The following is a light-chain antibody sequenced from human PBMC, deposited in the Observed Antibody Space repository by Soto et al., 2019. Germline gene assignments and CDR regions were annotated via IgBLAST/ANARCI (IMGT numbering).Light chain of an antibody. J-gene: IGLJ2*01. CDR3: AAWDDSLNGVV. CDR2: SNN. V-gene: IGLV1-44*01. CDR1: SSNIGSNT. Sequence: QSVLTQPPSASGTPGQRVTISCSGSSSNIGSNTVNWYQQLPGTAPKLLIYSNNQRPSGGPDRFSGSKSGTSASLAISGLQSEDEADDYCAAWDDSLNGVVFGGGTKLPVL.